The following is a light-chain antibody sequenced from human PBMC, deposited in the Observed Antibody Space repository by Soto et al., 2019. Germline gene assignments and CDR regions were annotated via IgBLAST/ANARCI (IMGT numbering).Light chain of an antibody. CDR1: QSVVSTD. CDR3: QQYGTSPPD. CDR2: AAS. J-gene: IGKJ4*01. Sequence: EIGLTQSPGTLSLSPGERATLSCRASQSVVSTDLAWYQQKPGQAPRLLVYAASSRASGIPDRFSGSGSGTDFTLTISRLEPEDFAVYYCQQYGTSPPDFGGGTRVEI. V-gene: IGKV3-20*01.